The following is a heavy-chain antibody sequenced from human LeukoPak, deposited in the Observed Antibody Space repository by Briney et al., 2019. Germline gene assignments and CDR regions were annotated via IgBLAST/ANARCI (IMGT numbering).Heavy chain of an antibody. CDR1: GFTLSSYA. CDR2: IFPSGGEI. CDR3: ATYRQVLLPFES. J-gene: IGHJ4*02. V-gene: IGHV3-23*01. Sequence: GGSLRLSCAASGFTLSSYAMIWVRQPPGKGLEWVSSIFPSGGEIHYADSVRGRFTISRDNSKSTLSLQMNSLRAEDTAIYYCATYRQVLLPFESWGQGTLVTVSS. D-gene: IGHD2-8*02.